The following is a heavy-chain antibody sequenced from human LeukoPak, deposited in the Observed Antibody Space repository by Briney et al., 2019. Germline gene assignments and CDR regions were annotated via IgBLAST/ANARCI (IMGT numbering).Heavy chain of an antibody. V-gene: IGHV1-24*01. J-gene: IGHJ6*03. Sequence: ASVKVSCKVSGYTLTELSMQWVRQAPGKGLEWMGGFDPEDGETIYAQKFQGRVTMTEDTSTDTAYMELSSLRSEDTAVYYCATATERYCSSTSCFPYDYYYMDVWGKGTTVTVSS. CDR1: GYTLTELS. CDR3: ATATERYCSSTSCFPYDYYYMDV. D-gene: IGHD2-2*01. CDR2: FDPEDGET.